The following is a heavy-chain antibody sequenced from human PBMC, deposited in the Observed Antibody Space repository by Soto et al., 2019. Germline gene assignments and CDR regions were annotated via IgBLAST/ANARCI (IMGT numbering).Heavy chain of an antibody. Sequence: GGSLRLSCAVSGFTFSDHYMDWVRQAPGKGLEWVGRIRNKVSSYITDYAASVKGRFTISRDDSKNLLYLQMSSLKIEDTAVYYCAREPRGLPPYDYWGQGNMVTVSS. V-gene: IGHV3-72*01. CDR2: IRNKVSSYIT. CDR1: GFTFSDHY. J-gene: IGHJ4*02. CDR3: AREPRGLPPYDY.